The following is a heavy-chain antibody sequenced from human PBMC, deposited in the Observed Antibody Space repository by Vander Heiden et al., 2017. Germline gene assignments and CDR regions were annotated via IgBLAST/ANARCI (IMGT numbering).Heavy chain of an antibody. CDR1: GGSISSYY. V-gene: IGHV4-59*01. CDR3: ASGGYYDSSGYYYSFDY. Sequence: QVQLQESGPGLVKPSETLSLTCTVSGGSISSYYWSWIRQPPGKGLEWIGYIYYSGSTNYNPSLKSRVTISVDTSKNQFSLKLSSVTAADTAVYYCASGGYYDSSGYYYSFDYWGQGNLVTVSS. D-gene: IGHD3-22*01. J-gene: IGHJ4*02. CDR2: IYYSGST.